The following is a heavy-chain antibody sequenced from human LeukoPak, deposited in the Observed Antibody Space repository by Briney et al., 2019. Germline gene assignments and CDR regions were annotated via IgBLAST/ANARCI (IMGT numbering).Heavy chain of an antibody. CDR1: GGSISSYY. D-gene: IGHD4-17*01. Sequence: SETLSLTCTVSGGSISSYYWSWIRQPPGKGLEWIGYIYYSGSTNYNPSLKSRVTISVDTSKNQFSLKLSSVTAADTAVYYCARDYRVDYGRGTGFDPWGQGTLVTVSS. J-gene: IGHJ5*02. V-gene: IGHV4-59*12. CDR2: IYYSGST. CDR3: ARDYRVDYGRGTGFDP.